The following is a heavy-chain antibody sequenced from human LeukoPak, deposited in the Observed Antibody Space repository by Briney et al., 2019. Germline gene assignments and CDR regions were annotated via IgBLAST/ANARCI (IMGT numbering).Heavy chain of an antibody. V-gene: IGHV4-39*01. CDR2: IYYSGST. Sequence: PSETLSLTCTVSGGSISSSSYYWGWIRQPPGKGLEWIGGIYYSGSTYYNPSLKSRVTISVDTSKNQFSLKLSSVTAADTAVYYCAGPGYSSSWLRSQGWYYYYMDVWGKGTTVTVSS. CDR3: AGPGYSSSWLRSQGWYYYYMDV. D-gene: IGHD6-13*01. J-gene: IGHJ6*03. CDR1: GGSISSSSYY.